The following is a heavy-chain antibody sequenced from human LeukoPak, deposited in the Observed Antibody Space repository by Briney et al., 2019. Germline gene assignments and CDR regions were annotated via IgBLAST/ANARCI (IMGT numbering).Heavy chain of an antibody. V-gene: IGHV3-74*01. J-gene: IGHJ4*02. CDR2: INTDGSSA. Sequence: GGSLRLSCAASGFTFSGYWMHWVRQAPGKGLVWVSRINTDGSSAWYADSVKGRFTISGDNAKNTLYLQMNSLRAEDTALYFCAREMDIAMVFDYWGQGTMVTVSS. CDR1: GFTFSGYW. CDR3: AREMDIAMVFDY. D-gene: IGHD5-18*01.